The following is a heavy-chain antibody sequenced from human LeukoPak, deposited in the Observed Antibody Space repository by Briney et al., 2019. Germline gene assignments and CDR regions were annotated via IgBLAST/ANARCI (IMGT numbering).Heavy chain of an antibody. CDR2: IYYSGTT. CDR1: GGSISNYY. CDR3: ARDLGYSSGWYDY. Sequence: SETLSLTCTVSGGSISNYYWSWIRQPPGKGLEWIWYIYYSGTTNCNPSLKSRVTMSLDTSKNQFSLRLSSVAAADTAVYYCARDLGYSSGWYDYWGQGTLVTVSS. V-gene: IGHV4-59*01. J-gene: IGHJ4*02. D-gene: IGHD6-19*01.